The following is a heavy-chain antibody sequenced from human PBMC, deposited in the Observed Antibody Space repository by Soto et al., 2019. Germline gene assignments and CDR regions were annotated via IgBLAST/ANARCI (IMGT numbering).Heavy chain of an antibody. J-gene: IGHJ5*02. CDR2: ISYDGSNQ. CDR1: GFTFSTYD. CDR3: ARDRSRWTWWFAP. Sequence: QVQLVESGGGVVQPGRSLGLSCAASGFTFSTYDMHWVRQAPGKGLEGVAMISYDGSNQYYADSVKGRFTISRDNSKSTLSLQMNSLRADDTAVYYCARDRSRWTWWFAPWGQGTLVTVS. V-gene: IGHV3-33*01. D-gene: IGHD2-2*01.